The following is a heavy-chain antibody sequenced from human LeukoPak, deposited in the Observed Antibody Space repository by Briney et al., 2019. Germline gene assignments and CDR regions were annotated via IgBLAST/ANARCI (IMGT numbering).Heavy chain of an antibody. D-gene: IGHD2-2*01. Sequence: GGSLRLSCAASGCTFSSYSMNWVRQAPGKGLEWVSYISSSSSTIYYADSVKGRFTISRDNAKNSLYLQMNSLRAEDTALYYCARDAFPEIPAAKMPMDYWGQGTLVTVSS. J-gene: IGHJ4*02. CDR3: ARDAFPEIPAAKMPMDY. CDR2: ISSSSSTI. V-gene: IGHV3-48*01. CDR1: GCTFSSYS.